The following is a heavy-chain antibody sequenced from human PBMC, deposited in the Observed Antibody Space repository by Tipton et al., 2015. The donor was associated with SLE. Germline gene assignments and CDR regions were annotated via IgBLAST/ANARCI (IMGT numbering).Heavy chain of an antibody. Sequence: GLVKPSETLSLTCTVSGGSISSYYWSWIRQPPGKGLEWIGYIYYSGSTNYNPSLKSRVTISVDTSKNQFSLKLSSVTAADTAVYYCARRRDYGDYHGSYWYFDLWGRGTLVTVSS. CDR2: IYYSGST. CDR1: GGSISSYY. D-gene: IGHD4-17*01. CDR3: ARRRDYGDYHGSYWYFDL. J-gene: IGHJ2*01. V-gene: IGHV4-59*12.